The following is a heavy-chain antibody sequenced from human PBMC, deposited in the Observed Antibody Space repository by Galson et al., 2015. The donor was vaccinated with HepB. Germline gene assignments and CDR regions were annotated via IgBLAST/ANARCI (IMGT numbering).Heavy chain of an antibody. J-gene: IGHJ6*02. Sequence: SVKVSCKASGYTFTSYDINWVRQATGQGLEWMGWMNPNSGNTGYAQKFQGRVTMTRNTSISTAYMELSSLRSEDTAVYYCARGSCSSTSCYEYYYYYYGMDVWGQGTTVTVSS. CDR3: ARGSCSSTSCYEYYYYYYGMDV. D-gene: IGHD2-2*01. V-gene: IGHV1-8*01. CDR2: MNPNSGNT. CDR1: GYTFTSYD.